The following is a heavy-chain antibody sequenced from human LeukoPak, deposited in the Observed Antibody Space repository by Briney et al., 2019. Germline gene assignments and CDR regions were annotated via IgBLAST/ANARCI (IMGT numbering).Heavy chain of an antibody. J-gene: IGHJ4*02. CDR3: VKDLNGTWSFDY. D-gene: IGHD2-8*01. V-gene: IGHV3-64D*06. CDR1: GFTFSAYF. Sequence: GGSLRLSCSASGFTFSAYFMHWVRQAPGKGLEYVPSISSNEYDTYYADSVKGRFTISRDNSKNTLFLQMSSLRAEDTAVYYCVKDLNGTWSFDYWGQGTLVTVSS. CDR2: ISSNEYDT.